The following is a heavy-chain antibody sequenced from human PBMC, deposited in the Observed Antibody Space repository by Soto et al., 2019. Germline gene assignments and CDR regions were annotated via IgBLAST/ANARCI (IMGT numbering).Heavy chain of an antibody. CDR3: AREGGDIYYYAMDV. Sequence: PGGSLRLACAASEFTFSTYAMHWVRQAPGQGLEWVSFISDDGYNKFYADSVRGRFTISRYISKNTLYLQMDSLRPADTAVYYCAREGGDIYYYAMDVWGQGTPVTVSS. J-gene: IGHJ6*02. V-gene: IGHV3-30-3*01. CDR1: EFTFSTYA. CDR2: ISDDGYNK. D-gene: IGHD2-15*01.